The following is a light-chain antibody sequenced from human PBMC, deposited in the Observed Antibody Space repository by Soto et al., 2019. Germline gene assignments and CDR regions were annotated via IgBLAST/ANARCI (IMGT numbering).Light chain of an antibody. J-gene: IGKJ3*01. V-gene: IGKV1-33*01. CDR1: QDINNF. Sequence: DIQIPQSPSSLSASVGDRVTITCQASQDINNFLHWYQQKPGKAPKLLIYDASKLETGVPSRFSGSGSGTDFTLTISGLQPEDVATYYCQQFDTRPFTFCPGTKVDI. CDR2: DAS. CDR3: QQFDTRPFT.